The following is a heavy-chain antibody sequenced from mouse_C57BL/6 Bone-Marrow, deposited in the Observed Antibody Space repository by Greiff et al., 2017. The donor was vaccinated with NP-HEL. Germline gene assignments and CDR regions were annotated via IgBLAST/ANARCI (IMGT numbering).Heavy chain of an antibody. V-gene: IGHV6-6*01. CDR2: IRNKANNHAT. CDR1: GFTFSDAW. Sequence: EVKVEESGGGLVQPGGSMKLSCAASGFTFSDAWMDWVRQSPEKGLEWVAEIRNKANNHATYYAESVKGRFTISRDDSKSSVYLQMNSLRAEDTGIYYCTRYGNYLAWFAYWGQGTLVTVSA. CDR3: TRYGNYLAWFAY. J-gene: IGHJ3*01. D-gene: IGHD2-1*01.